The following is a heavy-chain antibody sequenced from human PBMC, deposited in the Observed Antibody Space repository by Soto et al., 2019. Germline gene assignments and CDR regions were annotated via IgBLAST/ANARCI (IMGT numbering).Heavy chain of an antibody. CDR2: IIPIFGTA. V-gene: IGHV1-69*06. J-gene: IGHJ4*02. CDR1: GGTFSSYA. CDR3: AREDRGYSGYDVDY. Sequence: ASVKVSCKASGGTFSSYAISWVRQAPGQGLEWMGGIIPIFGTANYAQKFQGRVTITADKSTSTAYMELSSLRSEDTAVYYCAREDRGYSGYDVDYWGQGTLVTVSS. D-gene: IGHD5-12*01.